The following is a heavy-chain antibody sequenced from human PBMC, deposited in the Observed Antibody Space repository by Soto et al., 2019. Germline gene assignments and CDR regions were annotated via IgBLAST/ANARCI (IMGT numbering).Heavy chain of an antibody. D-gene: IGHD3-16*01. V-gene: IGHV3-43*01. CDR2: ITWNGANT. Sequence: QPGGSLRLSCAASGFSFDEYNIHWVRQAPGKGLEWVSLITWNGANTYYADSVKGRFTISRDGTTKSVSLQMTSLKREDTGLYYCARETLSYGSALDVWGQGTTVTVSS. CDR1: GFSFDEYN. J-gene: IGHJ6*02. CDR3: ARETLSYGSALDV.